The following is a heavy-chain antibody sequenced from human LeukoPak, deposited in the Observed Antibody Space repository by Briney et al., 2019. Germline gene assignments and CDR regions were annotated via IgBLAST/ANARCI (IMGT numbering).Heavy chain of an antibody. D-gene: IGHD3-22*01. CDR2: ISGSGGGSVCNT. Sequence: GGSLRLSCAASGFTLSNYAMSWVRQAPGKGLEWVSGISGSGGGSVCNTYYADSVKGRFTISRDNSKNTLYLQMNSLRAEDTAVYYCAKDSTLFKFGYDNSGHFDYWGRGTLVTVSS. V-gene: IGHV3-23*01. CDR1: GFTLSNYA. CDR3: AKDSTLFKFGYDNSGHFDY. J-gene: IGHJ4*02.